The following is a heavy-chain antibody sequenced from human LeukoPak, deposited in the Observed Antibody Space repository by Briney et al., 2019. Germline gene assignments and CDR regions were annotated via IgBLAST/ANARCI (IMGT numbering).Heavy chain of an antibody. D-gene: IGHD3-22*01. J-gene: IGHJ3*02. CDR3: AKGSGIAYYYDSSGFAFDI. Sequence: PGGSLRLSCAASGFTFSSYAMSWVRQAPGKGLEWVSAISGSGGSTYYADSVKGRFTISRDNSKNTLYLQMNSLRAEDTAVYYCAKGSGIAYYYDSSGFAFDIWGQGTMVTVSS. CDR1: GFTFSSYA. V-gene: IGHV3-23*01. CDR2: ISGSGGST.